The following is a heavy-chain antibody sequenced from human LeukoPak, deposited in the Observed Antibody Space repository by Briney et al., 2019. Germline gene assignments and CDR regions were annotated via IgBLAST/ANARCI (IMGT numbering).Heavy chain of an antibody. D-gene: IGHD3-10*01. CDR1: GFXFSKYW. CDR3: ARTYYYGSGSYTAAFDI. V-gene: IGHV3-7*04. J-gene: IGHJ3*02. CDR2: IKQDGSEK. Sequence: GGSLRFSCAASGFXFSKYWISWVRLAPGKGLEWVANIKQDGSEKFYVDSVKGRFTISRDNAKNSLYLQMNSLRAEDTAVYYCARTYYYGSGSYTAAFDIWGQGTIVTVSS.